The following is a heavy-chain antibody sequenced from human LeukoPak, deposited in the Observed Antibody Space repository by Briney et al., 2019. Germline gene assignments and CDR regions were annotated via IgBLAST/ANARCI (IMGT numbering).Heavy chain of an antibody. Sequence: SQTLSLTCAVSGGSISSGGYSWSWIRQPPGKGLEWIGYSYHSGSTYYNPSLKSRVTISVDRSKNQFSLKLSSVTAADTAVYYCARVRPYYYDSSGYYPDAFDIWGQGTMVTVSS. D-gene: IGHD3-22*01. CDR3: ARVRPYYYDSSGYYPDAFDI. V-gene: IGHV4-30-2*01. CDR2: SYHSGST. CDR1: GGSISSGGYS. J-gene: IGHJ3*02.